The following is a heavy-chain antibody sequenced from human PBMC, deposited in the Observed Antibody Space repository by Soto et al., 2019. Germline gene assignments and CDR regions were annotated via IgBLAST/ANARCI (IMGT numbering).Heavy chain of an antibody. CDR2: TDYSGNT. Sequence: QVQLQESGPGLVRPSETLSLTCTVSSDSISSYYWIWIRQSPGKGLEWIGYTDYSGNTNYNPSLKSRVTISVDTSKNQFSLRLSSVTAAYTAVYYCARAVGDPLYYLDYWGQGTLVTVSS. CDR1: SDSISSYY. CDR3: ARAVGDPLYYLDY. J-gene: IGHJ4*02. V-gene: IGHV4-59*08. D-gene: IGHD6-19*01.